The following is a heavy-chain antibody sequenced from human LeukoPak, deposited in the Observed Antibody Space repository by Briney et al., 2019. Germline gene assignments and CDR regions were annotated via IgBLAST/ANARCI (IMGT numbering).Heavy chain of an antibody. Sequence: GASVKVSCKASGGTFSSYAISRVRQAPGQGLEWMGGIIPIFGTANYAQKFQGRVTITTDESTSTAYMELSSLRSEDTAVYYCARGYSYGWASFDYWGQGTLVTVSS. V-gene: IGHV1-69*05. D-gene: IGHD5-18*01. CDR3: ARGYSYGWASFDY. CDR2: IIPIFGTA. CDR1: GGTFSSYA. J-gene: IGHJ4*02.